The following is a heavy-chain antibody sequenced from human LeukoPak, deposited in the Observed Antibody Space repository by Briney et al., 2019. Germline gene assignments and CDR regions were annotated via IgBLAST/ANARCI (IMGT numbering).Heavy chain of an antibody. CDR1: GGSFSGYC. Sequence: SETLSLTCAVYGGSFSGYCWSWIRQPPGKGLEWIGEINHSGSTNYNPSLKSRVTISVDTSKNQFSLKLSSVTAADTAVYYCARRIVRYFDWLLGPFDYWGQGTLVTVSS. D-gene: IGHD3-9*01. J-gene: IGHJ4*02. V-gene: IGHV4-34*01. CDR3: ARRIVRYFDWLLGPFDY. CDR2: INHSGST.